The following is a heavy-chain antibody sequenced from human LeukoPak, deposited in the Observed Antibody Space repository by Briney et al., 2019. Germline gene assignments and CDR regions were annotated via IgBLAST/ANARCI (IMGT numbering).Heavy chain of an antibody. CDR2: IYSGGST. Sequence: PGGSLRLSCAASGFTVSTYYMTWVRQAPGKGLECVSVIYSGGSTYYADSVKGRFTVSRDNSKNTLYLQMNSLRAEDTAMYYCARGLRYWNSNPCLLPFDYWGQGTLVTVSS. D-gene: IGHD2/OR15-2a*01. CDR1: GFTVSTYY. J-gene: IGHJ4*02. CDR3: ARGLRYWNSNPCLLPFDY. V-gene: IGHV3-53*01.